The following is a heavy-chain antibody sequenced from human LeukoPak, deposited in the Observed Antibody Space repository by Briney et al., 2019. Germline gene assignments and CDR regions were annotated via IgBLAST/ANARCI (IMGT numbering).Heavy chain of an antibody. Sequence: SGPTMVNPTQTLTLTCIFSGFSLSTSGMRVIRIRQPPGQALEWLARIDWDDDKFYSTSLKTRLTISKDTSKNQVVLTMTNMDPVDTASYYCARIPDYYYYYMDVWGKGTTVTVSS. V-gene: IGHV2-70*04. CDR1: GFSLSTSGMR. CDR2: IDWDDDK. CDR3: ARIPDYYYYYMDV. J-gene: IGHJ6*03.